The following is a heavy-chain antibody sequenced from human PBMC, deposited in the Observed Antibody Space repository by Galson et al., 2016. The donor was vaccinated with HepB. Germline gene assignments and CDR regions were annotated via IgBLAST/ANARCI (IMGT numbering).Heavy chain of an antibody. D-gene: IGHD2/OR15-2a*01. CDR2: DSMDGRRK. Sequence: SLRLSCVASGFTFSNYGMHWVRQAPAKGLEWVAADSMDGRRKFYADSVKGRFTISRDNSNSMLFLQMSSLRADDTAVYYCARRHEYCPPVGCSVDYWGQGTLVSVSS. CDR3: ARRHEYCPPVGCSVDY. V-gene: IGHV3-30*03. J-gene: IGHJ4*02. CDR1: GFTFSNYG.